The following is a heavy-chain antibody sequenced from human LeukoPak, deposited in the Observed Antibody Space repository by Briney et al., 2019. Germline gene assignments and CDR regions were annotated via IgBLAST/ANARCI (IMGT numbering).Heavy chain of an antibody. V-gene: IGHV5-51*01. J-gene: IGHJ4*02. CDR2: IYPDDSDT. D-gene: IGHD2-2*01. CDR1: GYSFTSYW. CDR3: ATRGCSSTSCYFFDY. Sequence: GVSLKISCKGSGYSFTSYWIGWVRQMPGKGLEWMGIIYPDDSDTKYSPSFQGQVTISADKSISTAYLQWSSLKASDTAMYYCATRGCSSTSCYFFDYWGQGTLVTVSS.